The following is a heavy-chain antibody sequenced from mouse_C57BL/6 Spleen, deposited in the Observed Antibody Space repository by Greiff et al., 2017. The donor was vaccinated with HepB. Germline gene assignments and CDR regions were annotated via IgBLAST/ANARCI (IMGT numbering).Heavy chain of an antibody. CDR3: ARRGSPWYFDV. V-gene: IGHV1-55*01. J-gene: IGHJ1*03. Sequence: QVQLQQPGAELVKPGASVKMSCKASGYTFTSYWITWVKQRPGQGLEWIGDIYPGSGSTNYNEKFKSKATMTVDTSSSTAYMQISRLTSEDSAVYYCARRGSPWYFDVWGTGTTVTVSS. CDR2: IYPGSGST. CDR1: GYTFTSYW.